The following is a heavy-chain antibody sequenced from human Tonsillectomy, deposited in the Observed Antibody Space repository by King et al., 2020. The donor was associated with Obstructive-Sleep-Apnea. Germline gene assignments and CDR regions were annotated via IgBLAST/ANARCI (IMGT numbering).Heavy chain of an antibody. Sequence: QVQLQESGPGLVKPSQTLSLTCSVSGGSISSGSYYWSWIRQHPGRGLEWIGYIFYSGSAYYNPSLKSRLTISVDLSPNQFSLRLSSVTAADTAVYYCARIMCSSSSCKYFYGLDVWGLGTTVTVSS. CDR2: IFYSGSA. J-gene: IGHJ6*02. CDR1: GGSISSGSYY. V-gene: IGHV4-31*03. D-gene: IGHD2-2*01. CDR3: ARIMCSSSSCKYFYGLDV.